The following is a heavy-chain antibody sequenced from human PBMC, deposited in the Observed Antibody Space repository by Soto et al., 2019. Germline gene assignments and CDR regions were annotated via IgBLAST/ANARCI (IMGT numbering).Heavy chain of an antibody. Sequence: SETLSLTCAVYGGSFGGYYWSWIRQPPGKGLEWIGEINHSGSTNYNPSLKSRVTISVDTSKNQFSLKLSSVTAADTAVYYCARGQVEAVAGSTTLRYYYYYYMDVWGKGTTVTVSS. CDR3: ARGQVEAVAGSTTLRYYYYYYMDV. V-gene: IGHV4-34*01. CDR2: INHSGST. J-gene: IGHJ6*03. D-gene: IGHD6-19*01. CDR1: GGSFGGYY.